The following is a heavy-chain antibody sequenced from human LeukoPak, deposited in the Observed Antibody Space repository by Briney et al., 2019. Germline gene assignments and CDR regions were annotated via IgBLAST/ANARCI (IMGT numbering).Heavy chain of an antibody. CDR2: ISSSSSYI. CDR1: GFTFSSYS. CDR3: ARDFPPIFGVVIIPFDY. J-gene: IGHJ4*02. Sequence: GGSLRLSCAASGFTFSSYSMNWVRQAPGKGLEWVSSISSSSSYIYYADSVKGRFTISRDNAKNSLYLQMNSLRAEDTAVYYCARDFPPIFGVVIIPFDYWGQGTLVTVSS. D-gene: IGHD3-3*01. V-gene: IGHV3-21*01.